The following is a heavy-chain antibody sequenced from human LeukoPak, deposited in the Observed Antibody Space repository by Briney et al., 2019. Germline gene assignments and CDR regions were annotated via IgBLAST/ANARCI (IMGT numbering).Heavy chain of an antibody. V-gene: IGHV3-30*04. Sequence: GGSLRLSCAASGFTFSSYAMHWVRQAPGKGLEWGAVISYDGSNKYYADSVKGRFTISRDNSKNTLYLQMNSLRAEDTAVYYCARDDYYGSGSYYPYYYYYYGMDVWGQGTTVTVSS. CDR1: GFTFSSYA. CDR3: ARDDYYGSGSYYPYYYYYYGMDV. J-gene: IGHJ6*02. D-gene: IGHD3-10*01. CDR2: ISYDGSNK.